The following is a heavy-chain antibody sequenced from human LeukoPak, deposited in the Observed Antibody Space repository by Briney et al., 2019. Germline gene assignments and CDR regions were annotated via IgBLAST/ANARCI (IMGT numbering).Heavy chain of an antibody. CDR1: GFTFSSYA. V-gene: IGHV3-30-3*01. J-gene: IGHJ3*02. CDR2: ISYDGSNK. D-gene: IGHD5-24*01. Sequence: GGSLRLSCAASGFTFSSYAMHWVRQAPGKGLEWVAVISYDGSNKYYADSVKGRFTISRDNSKNTLYLQMNSLRAEDTAVYYCARDPGKKGKEMATTFGAFDIWGQGTMVTVSS. CDR3: ARDPGKKGKEMATTFGAFDI.